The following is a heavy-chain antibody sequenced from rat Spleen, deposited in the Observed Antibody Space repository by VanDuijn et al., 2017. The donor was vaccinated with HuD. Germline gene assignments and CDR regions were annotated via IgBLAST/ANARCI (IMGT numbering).Heavy chain of an antibody. V-gene: IGHV2-43*01. CDR2: IWTGGST. CDR1: GFSVTSYH. J-gene: IGHJ2*01. CDR3: ATQGTTGIPFDY. Sequence: QVQLKESGPGLVQSSQTLSLTCTVSGFSVTSYHVSWVRQPPGKGLEWMGVIWTGGSTAYNSLLKSRLSITRDTSKSQVFLKMNSLQTEDTATYYCATQGTTGIPFDYWGQGVMVTVSS. D-gene: IGHD1-9*01.